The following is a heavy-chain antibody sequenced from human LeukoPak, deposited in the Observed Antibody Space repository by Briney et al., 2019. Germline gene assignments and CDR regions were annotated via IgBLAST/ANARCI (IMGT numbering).Heavy chain of an antibody. Sequence: GGSLRLSCAVSGFSFSSYAMSWVRQAPGKGLEWVANIKKDGSEKYYVASVRGRFTISRDNAKNSLYLQMNSLRAEDTAVYYCASELPSSSWYDYWGQGTLVTVSS. CDR1: GFSFSSYA. CDR2: IKKDGSEK. V-gene: IGHV3-7*01. D-gene: IGHD6-13*01. CDR3: ASELPSSSWYDY. J-gene: IGHJ4*02.